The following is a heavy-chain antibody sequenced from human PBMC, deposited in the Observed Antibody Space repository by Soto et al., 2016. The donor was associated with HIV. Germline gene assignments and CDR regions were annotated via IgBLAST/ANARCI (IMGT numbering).Heavy chain of an antibody. CDR3: ARIEQVKGAFDV. CDR2: IWYDGSNK. Sequence: VQLVESGGGVVQPGRSLRLSCAASGFTFSRYGMHWVRQAPGKGLEWVAIIWYDGSNKYYAGSVKGRFTISRDNSKNTLYLQMNSLRAEDTAVYYCARIEQVKGAFDVWGQGDNGHRLF. CDR1: GFTFSRYG. J-gene: IGHJ3*01. D-gene: IGHD6-13*01. V-gene: IGHV3-33*01.